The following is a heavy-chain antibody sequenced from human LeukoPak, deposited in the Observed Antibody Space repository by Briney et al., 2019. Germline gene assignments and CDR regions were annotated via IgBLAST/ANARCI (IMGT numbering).Heavy chain of an antibody. J-gene: IGHJ4*02. CDR2: IYYSGST. Sequence: SETLSLTCTVSGGSISSYYWSWIRQPPGKGLEWIGYIYYSGSTNYNPSLKSRVTISVDTSKNQFSLKLSSVTVADTAVYYCARGPRIVGATTLSHYWGQGTLVTVSS. D-gene: IGHD1-26*01. V-gene: IGHV4-59*08. CDR1: GGSISSYY. CDR3: ARGPRIVGATTLSHY.